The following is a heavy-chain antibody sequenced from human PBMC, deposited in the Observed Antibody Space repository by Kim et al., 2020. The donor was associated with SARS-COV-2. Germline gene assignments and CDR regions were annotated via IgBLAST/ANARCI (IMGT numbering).Heavy chain of an antibody. CDR2: T. D-gene: IGHD4-17*01. V-gene: IGHV3-23*01. J-gene: IGHJ5*02. Sequence: TYYADSVTRRFTISRDNSKNTLYLQMNSLRAEDTAVYYCAKDPGGDLTSWGQGTLVTVSS. CDR3: AKDPGGDLTS.